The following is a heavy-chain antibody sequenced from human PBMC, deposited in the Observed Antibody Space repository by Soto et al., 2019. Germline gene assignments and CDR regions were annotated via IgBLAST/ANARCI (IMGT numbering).Heavy chain of an antibody. J-gene: IGHJ4*02. CDR2: AGPSGSST. D-gene: IGHD3-22*01. V-gene: IGHV3-23*01. CDR1: GFTFGSYA. Sequence: PGGSLRLSCAASGFTFGSYAMSWVRLAPGKGLEWVSVAGPSGSSTLYADSVRGRFTISRDNVENTLYLQMNSLRVADTALYFCARTYYYDSTGYYRTFDYWGQGTLVTVSS. CDR3: ARTYYYDSTGYYRTFDY.